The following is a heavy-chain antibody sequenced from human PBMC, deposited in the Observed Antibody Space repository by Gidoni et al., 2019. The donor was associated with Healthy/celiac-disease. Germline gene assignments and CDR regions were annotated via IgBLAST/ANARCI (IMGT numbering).Heavy chain of an antibody. J-gene: IGHJ3*02. D-gene: IGHD1-26*01. CDR2: ISGSGGST. CDR3: AKDSSGSYFPPAAFDI. V-gene: IGHV3-23*01. CDR1: GFTFSSYA. Sequence: EVQLLESGGGLVQPGGSLRLSCAASGFTFSSYAMSWVRQAPGKGLEWVSAISGSGGSTYYADSVKGRFTISRDNSKNTLYLQMNSLRAEDTAVYYCAKDSSGSYFPPAAFDIWGQGTMVTVSS.